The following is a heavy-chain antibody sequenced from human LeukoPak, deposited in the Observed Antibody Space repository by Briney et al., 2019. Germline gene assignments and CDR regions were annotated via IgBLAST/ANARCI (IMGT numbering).Heavy chain of an antibody. J-gene: IGHJ6*03. V-gene: IGHV4-61*02. CDR1: GGSISSGSYY. CDR2: IYTSGST. CDR3: ASGPTTTYYYYMDV. D-gene: IGHD1-26*01. Sequence: SQTLSLTCTVSGGSISSGSYYWSWIRQPAGKGLEWIGRIYTSGSTNYNPSLKSRVTISVDTSKNLFSLKLSSVTAADTAVYYCASGPTTTYYYYMDVWGKGTTVTVSS.